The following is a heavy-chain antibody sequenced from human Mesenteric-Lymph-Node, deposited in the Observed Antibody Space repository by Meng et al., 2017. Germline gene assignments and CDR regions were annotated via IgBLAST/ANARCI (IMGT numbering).Heavy chain of an antibody. CDR2: IYYSGST. J-gene: IGHJ4*02. V-gene: IGHV4-59*01. CDR3: ARGIYYYDSSGPPLYYFDY. CDR1: GGSISSYY. Sequence: GSLRLSCTVSGGSISSYYWSWIRQPPGKGLEWIGYIYYSGSTNYNPSLKSRVTISVDTSKNQFSLKLSSVTAADTAVYYCARGIYYYDSSGPPLYYFDYWGQGTLVTVSS. D-gene: IGHD3-22*01.